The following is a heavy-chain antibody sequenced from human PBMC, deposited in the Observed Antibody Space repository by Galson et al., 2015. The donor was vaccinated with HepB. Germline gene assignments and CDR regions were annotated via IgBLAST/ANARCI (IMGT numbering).Heavy chain of an antibody. D-gene: IGHD3-10*01. V-gene: IGHV1-18*01. J-gene: IGHJ4*02. CDR3: ARVQTNYYGSGPNGY. CDR1: GYTFTSYG. CDR2: ISAYNGNT. Sequence: QSGAEVKEPGESLKISCNASGYTFTSYGISWVRQAPGQGLEWMGWISAYNGNTNYAQKLQGRVTMTTDTSTSTAYMELRSLRSDDTAVYYCARVQTNYYGSGPNGYWGQGTLVTVSS.